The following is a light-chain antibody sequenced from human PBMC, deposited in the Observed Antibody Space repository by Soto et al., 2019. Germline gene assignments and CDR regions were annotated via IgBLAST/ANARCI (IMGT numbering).Light chain of an antibody. V-gene: IGKV1-5*01. CDR1: QSISSW. J-gene: IGKJ1*01. Sequence: DIQMTQSPSTLSASVGDRVTITCRASQSISSWLAWYQQKPGKAPKLLIYDASSLESGVPSRFSGSGSGTEFTLTISSLQPDDFAIYYCQQYNSYWTFGQGTKV. CDR2: DAS. CDR3: QQYNSYWT.